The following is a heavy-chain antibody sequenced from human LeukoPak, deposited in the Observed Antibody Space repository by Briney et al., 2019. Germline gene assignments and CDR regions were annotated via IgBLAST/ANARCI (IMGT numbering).Heavy chain of an antibody. Sequence: ASVKVSCKASGYTFTGYYMHWVRQAPGQGLEWMGWINPNSGGTNYAQKFQGRVTMTRDTSISTAYMELSRLRSEDTAVYYCAGSLGVNNWFDPWGQGTLVTVSS. J-gene: IGHJ5*02. V-gene: IGHV1-2*02. CDR3: AGSLGVNNWFDP. D-gene: IGHD3-3*01. CDR2: INPNSGGT. CDR1: GYTFTGYY.